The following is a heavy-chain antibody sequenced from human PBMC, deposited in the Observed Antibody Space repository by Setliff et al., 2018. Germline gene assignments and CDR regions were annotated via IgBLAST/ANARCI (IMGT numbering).Heavy chain of an antibody. CDR3: ARYGREGVDDAFDI. J-gene: IGHJ3*02. CDR1: GFSISSGYY. Sequence: SETLSLTCTVSGFSISSGYYWGWIRQPPGKGLEWIGSIQHSGNTYYNPSLKSRVTISVDTSKNQFSLRLSSVTAADTAVYYCARYGREGVDDAFDIWGQGTMVTVSS. CDR2: IQHSGNT. V-gene: IGHV4-38-2*02. D-gene: IGHD2-8*01.